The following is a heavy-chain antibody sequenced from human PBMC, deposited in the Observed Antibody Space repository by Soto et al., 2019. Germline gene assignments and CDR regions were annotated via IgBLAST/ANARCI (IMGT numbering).Heavy chain of an antibody. D-gene: IGHD5-18*01. CDR2: IYPGDSDT. V-gene: IGHV5-51*01. CDR3: ASPYLSNVDTAMAAGPDAFDI. Sequence: GESLKISCKGSGYSFTSYWIGWVRQMPGKGLEWMGIIYPGDSDTRYSPSFQGQVTISADKSISTAYLQWSSLKASDTAMYYCASPYLSNVDTAMAAGPDAFDIWGQGTMVTVSS. J-gene: IGHJ3*02. CDR1: GYSFTSYW.